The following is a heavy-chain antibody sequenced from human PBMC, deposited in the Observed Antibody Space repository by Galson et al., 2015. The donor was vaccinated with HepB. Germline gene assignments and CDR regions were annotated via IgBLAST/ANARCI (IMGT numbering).Heavy chain of an antibody. CDR3: ARGRRLSGRYCSGGSCYSRFDY. V-gene: IGHV4-34*01. CDR2: INHSGST. Sequence: SETLSLTCAVYGGSFSGYYWSWIRQPPGKGLEWIGEINHSGSTNYNPSLKSRVTISVDTSKNQFSLKLSSVTAADTAVYYCARGRRLSGRYCSGGSCYSRFDYWGQGTLVTVSS. D-gene: IGHD2-15*01. CDR1: GGSFSGYY. J-gene: IGHJ4*02.